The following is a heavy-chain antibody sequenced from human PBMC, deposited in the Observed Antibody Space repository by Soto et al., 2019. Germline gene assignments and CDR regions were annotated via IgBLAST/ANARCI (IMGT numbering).Heavy chain of an antibody. J-gene: IGHJ4*02. V-gene: IGHV4-30-4*08. Sequence: PTETLSLTCTVSGGSISSGGYFWSWIRQPPGKGLEWIGNIFYSGTTYYNPSLKSRVTISVDTSKNQFSLNLSFVTAADTAVYYCATMGTPATGLYYFDYWGQGTLVTVS. D-gene: IGHD1-7*01. CDR1: GGSISSGGYF. CDR2: IFYSGTT. CDR3: ATMGTPATGLYYFDY.